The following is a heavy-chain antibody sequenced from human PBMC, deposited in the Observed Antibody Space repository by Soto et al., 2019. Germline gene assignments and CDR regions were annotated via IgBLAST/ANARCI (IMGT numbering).Heavy chain of an antibody. CDR2: IKQDGSEK. Sequence: TGGSLRLCCAASGVTCSSYGMSWVRQAPGKGLEWVANIKQDGSEKYYVDSVKGRFTISRDNAKNSLYLQMNSLRAEDTAVYYCARDLTSSSECDYWGQGTLVTVSS. J-gene: IGHJ4*02. CDR3: ARDLTSSSECDY. V-gene: IGHV3-7*03. CDR1: GVTCSSYG.